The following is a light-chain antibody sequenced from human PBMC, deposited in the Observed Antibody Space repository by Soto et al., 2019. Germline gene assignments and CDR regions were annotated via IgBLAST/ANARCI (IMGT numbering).Light chain of an antibody. CDR2: DAS. CDR3: QQYGISVT. Sequence: EIVLTQSPCTLSLSPGERATLSCRASQSVSSSYLAWYQQKPGQAPRLLIYDASTRATGIPDRFSGSGSGTDFSLTISRLEPEDFAVYYCQQYGISVTFGQGTRLEIK. J-gene: IGKJ5*01. V-gene: IGKV3-20*01. CDR1: QSVSSSY.